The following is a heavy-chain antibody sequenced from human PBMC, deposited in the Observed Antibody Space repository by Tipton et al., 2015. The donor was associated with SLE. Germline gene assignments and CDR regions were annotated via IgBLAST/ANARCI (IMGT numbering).Heavy chain of an antibody. CDR2: VYYTGTT. Sequence: TLSLTCTVSGGSITGYHWGWIRQPPGKGLEWIGYVYYTGTTNYDPSLRSRVTMSADTSRNQFSLRLSSVTTADTAVYYCARAGYDATGYFMNYFDYWGQGALVTVSS. CDR1: GGSITGYH. D-gene: IGHD3-22*01. V-gene: IGHV4-59*01. J-gene: IGHJ4*02. CDR3: ARAGYDATGYFMNYFDY.